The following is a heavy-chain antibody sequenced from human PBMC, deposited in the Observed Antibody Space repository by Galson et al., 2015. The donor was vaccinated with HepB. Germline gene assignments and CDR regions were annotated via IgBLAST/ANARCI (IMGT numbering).Heavy chain of an antibody. V-gene: IGHV3-33*01. CDR3: AREWNPRRRLYYMDV. CDR1: GFTFSSYG. CDR2: IWYDGSNK. Sequence: SLRLSCAASGFTFSSYGMHWVRQAPGKGLEWVAVIWYDGSNKYYADSVKGRFTISRDNSKNTLYLQMNSLRAEDTAVYYCAREWNPRRRLYYMDVWGKGTTVTVSS. J-gene: IGHJ6*03. D-gene: IGHD1-1*01.